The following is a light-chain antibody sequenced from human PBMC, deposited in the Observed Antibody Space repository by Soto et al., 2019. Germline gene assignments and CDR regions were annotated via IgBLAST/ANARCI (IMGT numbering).Light chain of an antibody. J-gene: IGKJ1*01. CDR3: QQYGSSPWT. CDR1: QTIRSNY. CDR2: GAS. V-gene: IGKV3-20*01. Sequence: ETVLTQSTGTLSLSPGERATLSCRASQTIRSNYLAWYRQTPGQAPRLLIYGASNRATGIVDRFSGSGSGTDFTLIISRLEPEDFALYYCQQYGSSPWTFGQGTKVEIK.